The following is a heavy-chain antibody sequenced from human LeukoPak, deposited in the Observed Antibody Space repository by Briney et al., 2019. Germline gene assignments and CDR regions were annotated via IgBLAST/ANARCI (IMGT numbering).Heavy chain of an antibody. Sequence: GASVKVSCKASGYTFTGYYMHWVRQAPGQGLEWMGWINPNSGGTNYAQKFQGRVTMTRDTSTSTVYMELSSLRSEDTAVYYCARVGSRGVPFDYWGQGTLVTVSS. V-gene: IGHV1-2*02. CDR1: GYTFTGYY. CDR2: INPNSGGT. J-gene: IGHJ4*02. D-gene: IGHD1-26*01. CDR3: ARVGSRGVPFDY.